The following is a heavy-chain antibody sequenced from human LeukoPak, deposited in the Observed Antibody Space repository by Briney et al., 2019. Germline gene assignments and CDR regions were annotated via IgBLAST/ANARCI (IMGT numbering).Heavy chain of an antibody. J-gene: IGHJ4*02. CDR3: AREDIVATFDY. CDR2: ISSSGSTI. CDR1: GFTFSDYY. V-gene: IGHV3-11*04. D-gene: IGHD5-12*01. Sequence: GGSLRLSCAASGFTFSDYYMSWIRQAPGKGLEWVSYISSSGSTIYYADSVKGRFTISRDNAKNSLYLQMNSLTAEDTAVYYCAREDIVATFDYWGQGTLVTVSS.